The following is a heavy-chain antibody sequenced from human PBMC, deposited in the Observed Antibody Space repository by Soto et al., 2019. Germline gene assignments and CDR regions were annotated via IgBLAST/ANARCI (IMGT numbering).Heavy chain of an antibody. Sequence: PGGSLRLSCAASGFTFSSYAMSWVRQAPGKGLEWVSAISGSGGSTYYADSVKGRFTISRDNSKNTLYLQMNSLRAEDTAVYYCAKTAEVVAATNAGMDVWGQGTTVTVSS. CDR2: ISGSGGST. CDR3: AKTAEVVAATNAGMDV. V-gene: IGHV3-23*01. J-gene: IGHJ6*02. D-gene: IGHD2-15*01. CDR1: GFTFSSYA.